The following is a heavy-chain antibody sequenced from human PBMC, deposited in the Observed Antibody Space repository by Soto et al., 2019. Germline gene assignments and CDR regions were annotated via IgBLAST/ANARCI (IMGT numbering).Heavy chain of an antibody. V-gene: IGHV3-33*01. D-gene: IGHD6-19*01. CDR3: ARGRGDGLVVGVITTAPSGLDH. J-gene: IGHJ5*02. CDR2: IWYDGSHK. CDR1: GFTFSSFG. Sequence: QVQLVESGGGVVRPGMSLRLSCAASGFTFSSFGMHWVRQAPGKGLEWVAIIWYDGSHKYYAESLEGRFTVSRDNSNNTLYLEMNSLRADDSAVYYCARGRGDGLVVGVITTAPSGLDHWGQGALVSVSP.